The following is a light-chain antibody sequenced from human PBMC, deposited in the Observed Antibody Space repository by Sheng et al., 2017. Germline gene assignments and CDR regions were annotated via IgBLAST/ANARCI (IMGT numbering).Light chain of an antibody. CDR1: QRVSNK. CDR2: DTS. Sequence: EIVMTQSPATQSVSPGESXTLSCRASQRVSNKVAWYQQKPGQAPRLLIYDTSARATGVPARFSGSGSGTEFTLTISSLQSEDVAVYYCQQYNIWPPWTFGQGTKVEIK. V-gene: IGKV3-15*01. CDR3: QQYNIWPPWT. J-gene: IGKJ1*01.